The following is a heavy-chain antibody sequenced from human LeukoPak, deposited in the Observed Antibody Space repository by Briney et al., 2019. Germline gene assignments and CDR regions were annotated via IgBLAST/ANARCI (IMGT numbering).Heavy chain of an antibody. Sequence: GGSLRLSCAASGFTFSSYAMHWVRQAPGKGLEWVAVISSDGNNKHYADSVKGRFTISRDNSKNTLYLQMNSLRAEDTAVYYCARDEYLWVVIQLGLFDYWGQGTLVTVSS. CDR1: GFTFSSYA. CDR3: ARDEYLWVVIQLGLFDY. CDR2: ISSDGNNK. D-gene: IGHD2-2*01. V-gene: IGHV3-30-3*01. J-gene: IGHJ4*02.